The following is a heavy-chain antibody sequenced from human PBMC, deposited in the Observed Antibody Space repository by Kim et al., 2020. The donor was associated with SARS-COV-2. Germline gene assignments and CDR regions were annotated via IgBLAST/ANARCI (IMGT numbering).Heavy chain of an antibody. Sequence: SVKVSCKASGFTFTSSAVQWVRQARGQRLEWIGWIVVGSGNTNYAQKFQERVTITRDMSTSTAYMELSSLRSEDTAVYYCAAPRFSDYSNYEGITWGYYDGMDVWGQGTTATVSS. D-gene: IGHD4-4*01. CDR2: IVVGSGNT. CDR1: GFTFTSSA. CDR3: AAPRFSDYSNYEGITWGYYDGMDV. J-gene: IGHJ6*02. V-gene: IGHV1-58*01.